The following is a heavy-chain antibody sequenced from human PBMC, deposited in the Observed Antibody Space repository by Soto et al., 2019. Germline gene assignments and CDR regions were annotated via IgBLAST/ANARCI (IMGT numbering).Heavy chain of an antibody. CDR1: GYTFTSYC. Sequence: ASVKVSCKASGYTFTSYCISWVRQAPGQGLEWMGWISAYNGNTNYAQKLQGRVTMTTDTSTSTAYMELRSLRSDDTAVYYCARDTKTYYYDSSGSRHFDYWGQGTLVTVSS. V-gene: IGHV1-18*04. CDR2: ISAYNGNT. J-gene: IGHJ4*02. D-gene: IGHD3-22*01. CDR3: ARDTKTYYYDSSGSRHFDY.